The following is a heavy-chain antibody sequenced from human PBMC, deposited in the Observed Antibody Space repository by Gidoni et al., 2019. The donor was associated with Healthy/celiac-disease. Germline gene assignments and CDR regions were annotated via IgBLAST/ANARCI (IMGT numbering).Heavy chain of an antibody. CDR3: ARTMVRGTGGAFDI. CDR2: IWYDGSNK. CDR1: GFTFRSYG. Sequence: QVQLVESGGGVVQPGRSLRLSCAASGFTFRSYGMHWVRQAPGKGLEWVAVIWYDGSNKYYADSVKGRFTISRDNSKNTLYLQMNSLRAEDTAVYYCARTMVRGTGGAFDIWGQGTMVTVSS. D-gene: IGHD3-10*01. J-gene: IGHJ3*02. V-gene: IGHV3-33*01.